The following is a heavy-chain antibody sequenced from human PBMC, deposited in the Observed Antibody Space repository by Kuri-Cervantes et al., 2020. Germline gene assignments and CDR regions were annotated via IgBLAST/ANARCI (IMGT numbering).Heavy chain of an antibody. Sequence: GESLKISCAASGFTFSSYSMSWGRQAPGKGLEWVSSISSSSSYIYYADSVKGRFTISRDNAKNSLYLQMNSLRAEDTAVYYCARDNAPWAMDSLWIWGQGTMVTVSS. CDR1: GFTFSSYS. D-gene: IGHD3/OR15-3a*01. J-gene: IGHJ3*02. CDR3: ARDNAPWAMDSLWI. CDR2: ISSSSSYI. V-gene: IGHV3-21*01.